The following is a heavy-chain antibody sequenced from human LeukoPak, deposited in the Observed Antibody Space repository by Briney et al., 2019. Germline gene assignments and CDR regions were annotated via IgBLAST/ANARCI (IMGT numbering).Heavy chain of an antibody. V-gene: IGHV3-33*01. CDR2: IWYDTSSK. D-gene: IGHD6-13*01. Sequence: GGSLRLSCSASGFTFSSYGMHWVRQAPGKGLEWVAVIWYDTSSKYYADSVKGRFTISRDNSKNTLYLQMNSLRAEDTAVYYCARDLAAAGTWFDPWGQGTLVTASS. CDR3: ARDLAAAGTWFDP. J-gene: IGHJ5*02. CDR1: GFTFSSYG.